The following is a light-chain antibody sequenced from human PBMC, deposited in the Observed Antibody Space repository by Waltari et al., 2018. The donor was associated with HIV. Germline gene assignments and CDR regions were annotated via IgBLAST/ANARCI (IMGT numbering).Light chain of an antibody. Sequence: QSVLTQPPSASGTTGQRVTISCSGISSKLGSNDVSWYQHFPGTAPKVLMSANNQRPSGVPDRFSASKSGTSASLAISGLHSEDEADYYCATWDDSLNGPLFGGGTKLTVL. CDR2: ANN. CDR3: ATWDDSLNGPL. J-gene: IGLJ2*01. CDR1: SSKLGSND. V-gene: IGLV1-44*01.